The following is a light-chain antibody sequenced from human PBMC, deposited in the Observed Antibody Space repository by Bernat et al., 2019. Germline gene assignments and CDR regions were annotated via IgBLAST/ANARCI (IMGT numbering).Light chain of an antibody. CDR3: AAWDDSLRGPV. CDR1: SSNIGNNT. V-gene: IGLV1-44*01. CDR2: SNN. J-gene: IGLJ2*01. Sequence: QSVLTQPPSASGTPGQRVTISCSGSSSNIGNNTVNWYQQLPGTAPKLLIYSNNKRPSGVPDRFSGSKSGTSAFLAISGLQSEDEADYYCAAWDDSLRGPVFGGGTKLTVL.